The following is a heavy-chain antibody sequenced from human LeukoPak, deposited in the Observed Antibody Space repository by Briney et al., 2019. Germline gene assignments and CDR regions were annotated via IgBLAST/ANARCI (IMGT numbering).Heavy chain of an antibody. J-gene: IGHJ4*02. V-gene: IGHV3-23*01. Sequence: PGGSLRLSCAASGFNFANHAMSWVRQTPGKGLEWVSAISGGGDITYYADSVTGRFTISRDNAKNSLYLQMNSLRDEDTAVYYCASSGSYRFDYWGQGTLVTVSS. CDR1: GFNFANHA. CDR2: ISGGGDIT. CDR3: ASSGSYRFDY. D-gene: IGHD1-26*01.